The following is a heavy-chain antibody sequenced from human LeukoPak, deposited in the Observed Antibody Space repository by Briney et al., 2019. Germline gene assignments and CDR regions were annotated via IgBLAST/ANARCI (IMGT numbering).Heavy chain of an antibody. Sequence: ASVKVSCKASGYTFTGYYMHWVRQAPGQGLEWMGWINPNSGGTNYAQKFQGWVTMTRDTSISTAYMELSRLRSDDTAVYYCARDRSTTGTGWGIDVWGKGTTVTVSS. D-gene: IGHD1-1*01. V-gene: IGHV1-2*04. J-gene: IGHJ6*04. CDR2: INPNSGGT. CDR1: GYTFTGYY. CDR3: ARDRSTTGTGWGIDV.